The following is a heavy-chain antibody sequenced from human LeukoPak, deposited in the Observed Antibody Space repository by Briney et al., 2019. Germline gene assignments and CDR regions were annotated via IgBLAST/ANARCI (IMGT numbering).Heavy chain of an antibody. CDR3: ARFGYYDSSGYSFDY. J-gene: IGHJ4*02. CDR2: IYHSGST. Sequence: SETLSLTCAVSGGSISSGGYSWSWIPQPPGKGLEWIGYIYHSGSTYYNPSLKSRVTISVDRSKNQFSLKLSSVTAADTAVYYCARFGYYDSSGYSFDYWGQGTLVTVSS. V-gene: IGHV4-30-2*01. D-gene: IGHD3-22*01. CDR1: GGSISSGGYS.